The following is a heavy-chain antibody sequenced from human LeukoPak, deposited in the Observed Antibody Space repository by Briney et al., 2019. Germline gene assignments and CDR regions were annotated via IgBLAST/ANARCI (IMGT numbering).Heavy chain of an antibody. J-gene: IGHJ4*02. CDR1: GFTFNNYH. CDR3: ARDWTNLCVGKTGDY. V-gene: IGHV3-7*01. D-gene: IGHD2-8*01. Sequence: GGSLRLSCATSGFTFNNYHMSLVRQAPGKGLEWVAKIEQDGSKKYYVDSVEGRFSISRDNAKNSLYLQMNSLRAEDTAVYYCARDWTNLCVGKTGDYWGQGTLVTVSS. CDR2: IEQDGSKK.